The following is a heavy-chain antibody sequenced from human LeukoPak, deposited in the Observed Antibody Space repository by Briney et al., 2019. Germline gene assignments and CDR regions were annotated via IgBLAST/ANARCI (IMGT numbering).Heavy chain of an antibody. Sequence: GGSLKISCKGSGYSFTSYWIGWVRQMPGKGLEWMGIIHPGDSDTRYSPSFQGQVTISADKSISTAYLQWSGLKASDTAMYYCARHSVARAIGAFDIWGQGTMVTVSS. V-gene: IGHV5-51*01. CDR3: ARHSVARAIGAFDI. J-gene: IGHJ3*02. D-gene: IGHD5-12*01. CDR1: GYSFTSYW. CDR2: IHPGDSDT.